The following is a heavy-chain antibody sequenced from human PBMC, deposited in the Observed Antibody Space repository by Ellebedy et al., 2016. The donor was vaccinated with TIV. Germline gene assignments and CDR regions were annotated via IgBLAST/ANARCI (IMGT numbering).Heavy chain of an antibody. Sequence: MPSETLSLTCAVYGGSFSGYYWSWIRQPPGKGLEWIGYIYYSGSTNYNPSLKSRVTISVDTSKNQFSLKLSSVTAADTAVYYCARADIFGVCAFDIWGQGTMVTVSS. D-gene: IGHD3-3*01. J-gene: IGHJ3*02. CDR2: IYYSGST. CDR3: ARADIFGVCAFDI. V-gene: IGHV4-59*01. CDR1: GGSFSGYY.